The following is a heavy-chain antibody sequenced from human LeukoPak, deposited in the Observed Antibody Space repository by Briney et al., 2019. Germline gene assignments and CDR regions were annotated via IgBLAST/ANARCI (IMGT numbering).Heavy chain of an antibody. D-gene: IGHD5-18*01. CDR1: GGSVGSGSYY. V-gene: IGHV4-61*01. CDR2: ILYSDIT. J-gene: IGHJ5*02. CDR3: AAMAVNWFDP. Sequence: SETLSLTCTVSGGSVGSGSYYWSWIRQSPGKGLVWIGYILYSDITNYNPSLKSRVTMSVDTSKNQFSLRLTSVTAADTAVYYCAAMAVNWFDPWGQGTLVIVSS.